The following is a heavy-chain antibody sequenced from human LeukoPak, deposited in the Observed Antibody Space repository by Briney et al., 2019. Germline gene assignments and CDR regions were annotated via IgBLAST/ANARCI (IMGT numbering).Heavy chain of an antibody. CDR3: AKWGDYDTLTGYYDSDY. J-gene: IGHJ4*02. D-gene: IGHD3-9*01. CDR1: GFIFSNYA. V-gene: IGHV3-23*01. Sequence: GASLRLSCAASGFIFSNYAMSWVRQAPGKGLEWVSAIVGRGSSTYYADSVKGRFTISRDNSKNTLYLQLNRLRAEDTAVYYCAKWGDYDTLTGYYDSDYWGQGTLVTVSS. CDR2: IVGRGSST.